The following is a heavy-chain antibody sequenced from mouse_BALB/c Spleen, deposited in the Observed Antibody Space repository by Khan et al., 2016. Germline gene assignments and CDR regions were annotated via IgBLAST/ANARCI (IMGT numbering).Heavy chain of an antibody. CDR3: ARDGNYGYFDV. Sequence: EVELVESGGGLVKPGGSLKLSCAASGFTFSDYYMYWVRQTPEKRLEWVATISDGGSYTYYPDSVKGRFTISRDNAKNNLYLQMSSLKSEDTAMYYCARDGNYGYFDVWGAGSTVTVSS. CDR2: ISDGGSYT. CDR1: GFTFSDYY. D-gene: IGHD2-1*01. J-gene: IGHJ1*01. V-gene: IGHV5-4*02.